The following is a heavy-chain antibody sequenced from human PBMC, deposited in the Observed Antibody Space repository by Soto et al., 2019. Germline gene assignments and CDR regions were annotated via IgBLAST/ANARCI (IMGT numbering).Heavy chain of an antibody. J-gene: IGHJ4*02. CDR3: ARAVLPATAPCDC. CDR2: IYYSGST. V-gene: IGHV4-59*01. D-gene: IGHD2-2*01. CDR1: GGSISNYY. Sequence: QVQLQESGPRLVKPSETLSLTCIVSGGSISNYYWSWIRQPPGKGLEWIGYIYYSGSTNYNPSLQSRVTISVDTSKNQFSLKLSSVTAADTAVYYCARAVLPATAPCDCWGQGTLVTVSS.